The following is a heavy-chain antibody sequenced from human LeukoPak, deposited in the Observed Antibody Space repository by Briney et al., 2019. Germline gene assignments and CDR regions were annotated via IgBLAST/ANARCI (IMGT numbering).Heavy chain of an antibody. CDR3: ARDPSMGYYDSSGYLIYFDY. J-gene: IGHJ4*02. D-gene: IGHD3-22*01. Sequence: GGSLRLSCAASRFTFSDYYMTWVRQAPGRGLEWVANIKEDGSEKNYVDSVKGRFTISRDNAKNSLYLQMNSLRAEDTAVYYCARDPSMGYYDSSGYLIYFDYWGQGTLVTVSS. V-gene: IGHV3-7*01. CDR1: RFTFSDYY. CDR2: IKEDGSEK.